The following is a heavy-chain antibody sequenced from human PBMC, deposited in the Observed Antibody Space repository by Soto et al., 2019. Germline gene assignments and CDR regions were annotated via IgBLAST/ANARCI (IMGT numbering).Heavy chain of an antibody. Sequence: QVQLVESGGGVVQPGRSLRLSCAASGFTFNTLAMHWVRQAPGKGLEWVALIWYDGSNKYYADSVKGRFTISRDNSQNTVYLQMNSLGADDTAIYYCASEVDYGDYPWGIDYWGQGTLVTVSS. CDR1: GFTFNTLA. CDR3: ASEVDYGDYPWGIDY. D-gene: IGHD4-17*01. J-gene: IGHJ4*02. V-gene: IGHV3-33*01. CDR2: IWYDGSNK.